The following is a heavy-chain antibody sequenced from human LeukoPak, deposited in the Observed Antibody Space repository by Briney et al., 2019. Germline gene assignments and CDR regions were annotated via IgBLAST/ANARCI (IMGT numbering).Heavy chain of an antibody. D-gene: IGHD1-26*01. V-gene: IGHV3-21*01. CDR2: ISTSSTYI. J-gene: IGHJ4*02. CDR3: ARVKRFGGATNGVDY. CDR1: GFIFSGHT. Sequence: GGSLRLSCAASGFIFSGHTMNWVRQAPGRGLEWVSSISTSSTYIYYTDSVKGRFTISRDNTKNSLYLQMNSLRAEDTAVYYCARVKRFGGATNGVDYWGQGTLVTVSS.